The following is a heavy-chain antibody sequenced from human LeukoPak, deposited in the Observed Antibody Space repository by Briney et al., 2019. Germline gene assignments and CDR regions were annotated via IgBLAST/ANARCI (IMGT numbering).Heavy chain of an antibody. CDR1: GFTFSSYA. Sequence: GGSLRLSCAASGFTFSSYAMSWVRQAPGKGLEWVSAISGSGGSTHYADSVKGRFTISRDNSKNTLYLQMNSLRAEDTAVYYCASRPYSGWFFDYWGQGTLVTVSS. CDR2: ISGSGGST. CDR3: ASRPYSGWFFDY. D-gene: IGHD6-19*01. J-gene: IGHJ4*02. V-gene: IGHV3-23*01.